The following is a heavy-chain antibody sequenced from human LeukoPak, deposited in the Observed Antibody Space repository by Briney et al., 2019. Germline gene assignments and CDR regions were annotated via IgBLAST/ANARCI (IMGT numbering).Heavy chain of an antibody. Sequence: PSQTLSLTCIVSGDSNNSGGYYWTWIRQHPGKGLEWIGYIYYSGTTYCNPSLKSRVTISVDTSKNQFSLNLSSLTAADTAVYYCARGGYDSSGSSVYYFDYWGQGTLVTVSS. CDR1: GDSNNSGGYY. CDR3: ARGGYDSSGSSVYYFDY. V-gene: IGHV4-31*03. J-gene: IGHJ4*02. CDR2: IYYSGTT. D-gene: IGHD3-22*01.